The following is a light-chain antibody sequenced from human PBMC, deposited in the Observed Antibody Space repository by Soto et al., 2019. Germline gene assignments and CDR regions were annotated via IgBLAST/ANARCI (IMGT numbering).Light chain of an antibody. Sequence: DIQMTQSPSSLSASVGGRVTIACRASQSINIYLSWYQQEPGKAPKLLMYDASSLQSGVPSRFSGSGSGTHFTLTISSLQREDFATYYCQQNYRTPLTFGGGTKVEIK. CDR2: DAS. J-gene: IGKJ4*01. CDR3: QQNYRTPLT. CDR1: QSINIY. V-gene: IGKV1-39*01.